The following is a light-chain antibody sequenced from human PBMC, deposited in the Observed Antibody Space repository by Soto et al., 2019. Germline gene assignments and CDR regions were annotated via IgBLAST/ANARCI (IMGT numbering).Light chain of an antibody. CDR2: GAS. CDR3: QQYGSSGT. Sequence: DIQMTQSPSSLSASVGDRVTITCRASRYIHTHLAWYQQKPGHSPRLLIYGASTRATGIPARFSGSGSGTDFTLTISRLEPEDFAVYYCQQYGSSGTFGQGTKVDIK. CDR1: RYIHTH. V-gene: IGKV1-27*01. J-gene: IGKJ1*01.